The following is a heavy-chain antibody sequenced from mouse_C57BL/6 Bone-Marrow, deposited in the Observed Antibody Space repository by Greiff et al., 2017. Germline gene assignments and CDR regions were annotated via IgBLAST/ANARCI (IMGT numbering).Heavy chain of an antibody. CDR2: IYPGSGST. CDR1: GYTFTSYW. V-gene: IGHV1-55*01. D-gene: IGHD1-1*01. J-gene: IGHJ1*03. CDR3: ARWGTVVDPSHWYFEV. Sequence: QVQLKQPGAELVKPGASVKMSCKASGYTFTSYWITWVKQRPGQGLEWIGDIYPGSGSTNYNEKFKSKATLTVDTSSSTAYMQLSSLTSEDSAVFYCARWGTVVDPSHWYFEVWGTETTVTASS.